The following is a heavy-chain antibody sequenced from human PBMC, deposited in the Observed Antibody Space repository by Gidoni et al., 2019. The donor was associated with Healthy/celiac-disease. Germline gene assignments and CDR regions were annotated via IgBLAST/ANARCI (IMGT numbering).Heavy chain of an antibody. J-gene: IGHJ4*02. CDR2: IIPIFSTA. CDR1: GGTFSSYA. V-gene: IGHV1-69*01. D-gene: IGHD3-9*01. Sequence: QVQLVQSGAEVQKPWSSVKVSCKASGGTFSSYAISWVRQAPGQGLEWMGGIIPIFSTANYAQKCQGRVTITADESTSTAYMELSSLRSEDTAVYYCARFSPHRLRYFDWLPGPYWGQGTLVTVSS. CDR3: ARFSPHRLRYFDWLPGPY.